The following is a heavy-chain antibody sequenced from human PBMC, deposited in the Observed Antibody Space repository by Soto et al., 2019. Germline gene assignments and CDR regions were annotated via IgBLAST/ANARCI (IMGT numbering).Heavy chain of an antibody. V-gene: IGHV1-18*01. D-gene: IGHD3-16*01. CDR2: ISAYSGKT. J-gene: IGHJ4*02. Sequence: QVQLVQSGGEVKKPGASVKVSCKTSGYTFTTYGISGVRQAPGQGLEWVGWISAYSGKTHYAQKFQGKVTMTTDTSTNTAYLELRSMRSDDTAVYYCARAPYLGDHQYWGQGTLVTVSS. CDR1: GYTFTTYG. CDR3: ARAPYLGDHQY.